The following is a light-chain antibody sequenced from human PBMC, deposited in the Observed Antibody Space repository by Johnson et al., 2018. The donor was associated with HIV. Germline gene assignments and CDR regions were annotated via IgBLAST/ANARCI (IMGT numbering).Light chain of an antibody. V-gene: IGLV1-51*02. J-gene: IGLJ1*01. CDR3: GTWDTSLSVYV. CDR1: SSNIGNNY. CDR2: ENN. Sequence: HSVLTQPPSVSAAPGQKVSISCSGSSSNIGNNYVSWYQQLPGTAPKLLIYENNKRPSGIPDRFSGSKSDTSATLGITGLQPGDEAGYYCGTWDTSLSVYVVGTGTKVTVL.